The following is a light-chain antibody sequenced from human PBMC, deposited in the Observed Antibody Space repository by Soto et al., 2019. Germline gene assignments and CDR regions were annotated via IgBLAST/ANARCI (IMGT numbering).Light chain of an antibody. Sequence: QSVLTQPPSVSGAPGQRVTISCTGSNSNIGAGYDVHWYQLLPGTAPKLLIYGNSNWPSGVPDRFSGSKSGTSASLAITGLRGGEGADYSRHPYDPRLGAFFFLGTGTKLTVL. CDR2: GNS. J-gene: IGLJ1*01. CDR1: NSNIGAGYD. CDR3: HPYDPRLGAFFF. V-gene: IGLV1-40*01.